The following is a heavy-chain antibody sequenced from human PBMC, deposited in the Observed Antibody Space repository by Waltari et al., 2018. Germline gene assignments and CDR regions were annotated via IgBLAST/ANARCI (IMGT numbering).Heavy chain of an antibody. Sequence: QVQLQQWGAGLLKPSETLSLTCAVYGGSFSGYYWSWIRQPPGKGLEWIGEINHSGSTNYHPSLKSRVTISVDTSKNQFSLKLSSVTAADTAVYYCARLEQQPQYYFDYWGQGTLVTVSS. V-gene: IGHV4-34*01. CDR3: ARLEQQPQYYFDY. CDR1: GGSFSGYY. J-gene: IGHJ4*02. CDR2: INHSGST. D-gene: IGHD6-13*01.